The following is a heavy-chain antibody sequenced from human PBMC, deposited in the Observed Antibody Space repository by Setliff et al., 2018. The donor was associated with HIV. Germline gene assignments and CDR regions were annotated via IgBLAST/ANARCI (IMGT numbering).Heavy chain of an antibody. D-gene: IGHD3-22*01. CDR3: ARFNARLGSSTYYDY. V-gene: IGHV4-59*12. J-gene: IGHJ4*02. Sequence: SETLSLTCTVSDGYITGYYWTWIRQPPGRGLEWIGSIFYSGTTKFNPSLKSRASISVDSSNNQFSLKMTSVTAADTAVYFCARFNARLGSSTYYDYWGQGLLVTVSS. CDR1: DGYITGYY. CDR2: IFYSGTT.